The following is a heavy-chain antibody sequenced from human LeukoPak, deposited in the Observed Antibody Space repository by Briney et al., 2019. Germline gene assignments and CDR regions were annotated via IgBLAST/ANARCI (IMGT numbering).Heavy chain of an antibody. V-gene: IGHV3-53*01. Sequence: GGSLGLSCAASGFSVNDWYMSWVRQAPGKGLEWVSTIYSAGSTYYADSVKGRFTISRDSSKNTLCLQMNNLRAEDTAVYYCAVDSHSWYHFDHWGQGSLVIVSS. CDR3: AVDSHSWYHFDH. J-gene: IGHJ4*02. D-gene: IGHD6-13*01. CDR2: IYSAGST. CDR1: GFSVNDWY.